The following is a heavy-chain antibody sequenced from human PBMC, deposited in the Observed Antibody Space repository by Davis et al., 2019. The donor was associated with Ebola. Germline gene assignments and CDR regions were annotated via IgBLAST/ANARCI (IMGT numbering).Heavy chain of an antibody. Sequence: PGGSLRLSCAASGFTFSSHAIHWVRQAPGKGLEWVAVISYDGSTKYYADSVKGRFTISRDNSKNTLYLLMNSLRAEDTAVYYCAKVISMGEALISYHFYGMDVWGQGTTVTVSS. CDR1: GFTFSSHA. J-gene: IGHJ6*02. CDR3: AKVISMGEALISYHFYGMDV. D-gene: IGHD1-26*01. V-gene: IGHV3-30*18. CDR2: ISYDGSTK.